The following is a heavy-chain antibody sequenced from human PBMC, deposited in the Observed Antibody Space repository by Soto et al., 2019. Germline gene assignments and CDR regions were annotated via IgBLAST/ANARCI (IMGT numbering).Heavy chain of an antibody. CDR1: GDSIGTTHSY. V-gene: IGHV4-39*01. D-gene: IGHD2-8*01. CDR2: IHYSGST. CDR3: ARHEGNGNVWPLDY. J-gene: IGHJ4*02. Sequence: SETLSLTGTVSGDSIGTTHSYWAWIRQSPGKGLEWIGNIHYSGSTYYMPSLRSRVTLSVDTSKNQFSLRLTSVTAEDTAVYYCARHEGNGNVWPLDYWGQGILVTVSS.